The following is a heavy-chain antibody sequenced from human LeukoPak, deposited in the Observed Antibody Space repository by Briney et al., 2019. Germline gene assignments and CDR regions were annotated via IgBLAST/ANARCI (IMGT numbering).Heavy chain of an antibody. D-gene: IGHD3-22*01. CDR1: GGSISSGGYS. CDR3: ARWSHYCDSSGYLRYAFDI. V-gene: IGHV4-30-2*01. J-gene: IGHJ3*02. CDR2: IYHSGST. Sequence: SQTLSLTCAVSGGSISSGGYSWSWIRQPPGKGLEWIGYIYHSGSTYYNPSLKSRVTISVDRSKNQFSLKLSSVTAADTAVYYCARWSHYCDSSGYLRYAFDIWGQGTMVTVSS.